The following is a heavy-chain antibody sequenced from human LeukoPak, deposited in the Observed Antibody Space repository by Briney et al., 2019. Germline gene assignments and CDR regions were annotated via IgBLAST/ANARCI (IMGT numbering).Heavy chain of an antibody. J-gene: IGHJ4*02. Sequence: PGGSLRLSCEVSGFTFSSYHMNWVRQAPGKGLEWVSSIGSSGSYIYYADSLTGRFTISRGNAKNSLYLQMNSLRAEDTAMYYCARRATTERGHSYGLDFWGQGTLVTVSS. V-gene: IGHV3-21*01. CDR2: IGSSGSYI. CDR1: GFTFSSYH. CDR3: ARRATTERGHSYGLDF. D-gene: IGHD5-18*01.